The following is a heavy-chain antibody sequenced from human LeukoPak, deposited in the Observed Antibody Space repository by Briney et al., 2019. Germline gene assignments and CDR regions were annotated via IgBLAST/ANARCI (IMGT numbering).Heavy chain of an antibody. V-gene: IGHV5-51*01. Sequence: GESLKISCKASGYSFITYWIGWVRQMPGKGPEWMGIIYPGDSDTRYSPSFQGQVTISADKSISTAYLQWSSLKASDTAMYYCARSVGTYDYSFQHWGQGSLVTVSS. D-gene: IGHD3-10*01. CDR2: IYPGDSDT. J-gene: IGHJ1*01. CDR3: ARSVGTYDYSFQH. CDR1: GYSFITYW.